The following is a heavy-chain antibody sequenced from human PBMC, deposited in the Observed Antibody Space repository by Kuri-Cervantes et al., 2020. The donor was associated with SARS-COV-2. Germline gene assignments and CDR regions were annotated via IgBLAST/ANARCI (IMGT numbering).Heavy chain of an antibody. CDR2: INHSGST. D-gene: IGHD2-2*01. J-gene: IGHJ4*02. CDR1: GGSFSGYY. Sequence: SQTLSLTCAVYGGSFSGYYWSRIRQPPGKGLEWIGEINHSGSTNYNPSLKSRVTISVDTSKNLFSLRLSSVTAADTAVYYCARQGGIVVAPAALWGQGTLVTVSS. CDR3: ARQGGIVVAPAAL. V-gene: IGHV4-34*01.